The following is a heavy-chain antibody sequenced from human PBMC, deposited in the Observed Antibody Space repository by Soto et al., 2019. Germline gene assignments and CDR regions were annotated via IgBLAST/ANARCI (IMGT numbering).Heavy chain of an antibody. J-gene: IGHJ4*02. Sequence: QVQLVQSGAEVKKPGSSVKVSCKASGDTFTTNSLNWVRQATGQGLEWMGGIIPVVGTTKYAKKYQDRVTIPGDKFTNTADMELSSLRSDDSAVYYGARGLLYASTYFDYWGQGAPVTGSS. CDR1: GDTFTTNS. D-gene: IGHD2-8*01. CDR3: ARGLLYASTYFDY. V-gene: IGHV1-69*06. CDR2: IIPVVGTT.